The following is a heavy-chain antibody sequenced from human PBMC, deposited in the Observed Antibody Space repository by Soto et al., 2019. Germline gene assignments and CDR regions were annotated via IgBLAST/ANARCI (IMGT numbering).Heavy chain of an antibody. V-gene: IGHV2-70*11. CDR1: GFSLITSGMC. CDR3: ARIYANSSRRDAFDI. D-gene: IGHD3-16*01. CDR2: IDWDDDK. Sequence: SGPTLVNPTQTLTLTCTFSGFSLITSGMCVSWIRQPPGKALEWLARIDWDDDKYYSTSLKTRLTISKDTSKNQVVLTMTNMDPVDTATYYCARIYANSSRRDAFDIWGQGTMVTVSS. J-gene: IGHJ3*02.